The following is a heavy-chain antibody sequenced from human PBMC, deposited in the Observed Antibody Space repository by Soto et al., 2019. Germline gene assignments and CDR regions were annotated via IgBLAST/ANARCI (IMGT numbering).Heavy chain of an antibody. CDR2: IRVKTDTYAT. V-gene: IGHV3-73*01. Sequence: GGSLRLSCAASGFTFSGSSMHWVRQASGKGLEWVGRIRVKTDTYATAYAAPVRGRFTISRDDSKNTAYLQMNSLKTENTAVYYCTKRIGAYAMDVWGQGTTVTVSS. CDR1: GFTFSGSS. CDR3: TKRIGAYAMDV. D-gene: IGHD6-13*01. J-gene: IGHJ6*02.